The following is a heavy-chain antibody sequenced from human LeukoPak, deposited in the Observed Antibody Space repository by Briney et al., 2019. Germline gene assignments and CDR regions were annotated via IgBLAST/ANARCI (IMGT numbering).Heavy chain of an antibody. CDR3: AKHSGSYFIYHIDS. V-gene: IGHV3-23*01. CDR1: GFTFSSYG. D-gene: IGHD1-26*01. CDR2: ISGSAYNS. J-gene: IGHJ4*02. Sequence: TGGSLRLSCAASGFTFSSYGLRWVRQAPGKGLEWVSTISGSAYNSYYADSVKGRFTISRDNSANTLYLQMDNLRAEDTALYYCAKHSGSYFIYHIDSWGQGTLVTVSS.